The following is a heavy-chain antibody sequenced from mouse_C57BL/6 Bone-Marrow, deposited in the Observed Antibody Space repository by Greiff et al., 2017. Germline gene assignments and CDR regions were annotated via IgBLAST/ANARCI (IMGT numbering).Heavy chain of an antibody. D-gene: IGHD2-1*01. CDR2: IYPRSGNT. CDR1: GYTFTSYG. CDR3: ARSRCYYGNRLAMDY. V-gene: IGHV1-81*01. Sequence: VMLVESGAELARPGASVKLSCKASGYTFTSYGISWVKQRTGQGLEWHGEIYPRSGNTYYNEKFKGKATLNADKSSSTAYMELCSLTSEDSAVYCCARSRCYYGNRLAMDYWGQGTSVTVSS. J-gene: IGHJ4*01.